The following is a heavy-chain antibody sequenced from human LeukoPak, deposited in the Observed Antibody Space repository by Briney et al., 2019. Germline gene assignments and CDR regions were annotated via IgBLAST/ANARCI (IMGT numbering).Heavy chain of an antibody. CDR2: IRYDGSNK. V-gene: IGHV3-30*02. Sequence: GRSLRLSCAASGFTFSSYGMHWVRQAPGKGLEWVAFIRYDGSNKYYADSVKGRFTISRDNSKNTLYLQMNSLRAEDTAVYYCATGAYGPPPFDYWGQGTLVTVSS. CDR1: GFTFSSYG. J-gene: IGHJ4*02. D-gene: IGHD1-14*01. CDR3: ATGAYGPPPFDY.